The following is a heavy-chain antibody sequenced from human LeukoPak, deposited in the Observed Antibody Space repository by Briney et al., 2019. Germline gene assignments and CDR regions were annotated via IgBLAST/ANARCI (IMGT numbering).Heavy chain of an antibody. D-gene: IGHD7-27*01. J-gene: IGHJ6*03. CDR1: GFTFSSYS. Sequence: PGGSLRFSCAASGFTFSSYSLSWVRQAPGKGLEWVSSISSSSSYIYYADSVKGRFTLSRDNAKNSLFLQMNSLRAEDTAVYYCARDSGAGGSYYHYIMDVWGKGTTVTVTS. CDR3: ARDSGAGGSYYHYIMDV. CDR2: ISSSSSYI. V-gene: IGHV3-21*01.